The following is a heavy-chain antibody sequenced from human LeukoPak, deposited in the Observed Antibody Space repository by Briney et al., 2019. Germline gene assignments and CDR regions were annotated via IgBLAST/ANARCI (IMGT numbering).Heavy chain of an antibody. CDR3: ARVRGIAVAGTLGY. D-gene: IGHD6-19*01. Sequence: GGSLRLSCAASGFTFSSYWMNWARQAPGKGLEWVASINHNGNVNYYVDSVKGRFTISRDNAKNSLYLQMNSLRAGDTAVYYCARVRGIAVAGTLGYWGQGTLVTVSS. CDR2: INHNGNVN. V-gene: IGHV3-7*01. CDR1: GFTFSSYW. J-gene: IGHJ4*02.